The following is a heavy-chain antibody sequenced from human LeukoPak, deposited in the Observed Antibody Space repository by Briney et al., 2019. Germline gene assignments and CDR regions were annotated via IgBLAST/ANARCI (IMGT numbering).Heavy chain of an antibody. V-gene: IGHV4-59*08. D-gene: IGHD4-17*01. Sequence: SSETLSLTCTVSGGSISSYYWSWIRQPPGKGREWMGYIYYSGSTNYNPSLKSRVTISVDTSKNQFSLKLSSVTAADTAVYYCARLYGDYGEEAFDIWGQGTMVTVSS. CDR2: IYYSGST. CDR3: ARLYGDYGEEAFDI. J-gene: IGHJ3*02. CDR1: GGSISSYY.